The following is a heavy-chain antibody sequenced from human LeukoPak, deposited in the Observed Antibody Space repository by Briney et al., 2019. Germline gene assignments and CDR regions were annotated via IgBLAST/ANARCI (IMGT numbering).Heavy chain of an antibody. CDR2: ISFDGASK. CDR1: GFTFNNYG. CDR3: ARDRGYFYYGMDG. J-gene: IGHJ6*02. Sequence: GGSLRLSCAASGFTFNNYGMHWVRQSPGKGLEWVAVISFDGASKYYADSVKGRLTISRDNSKNTLYLQVNSLRAEDTAVYYCARDRGYFYYGMDGWGQGTTVIVSS. D-gene: IGHD2-15*01. V-gene: IGHV3-30*03.